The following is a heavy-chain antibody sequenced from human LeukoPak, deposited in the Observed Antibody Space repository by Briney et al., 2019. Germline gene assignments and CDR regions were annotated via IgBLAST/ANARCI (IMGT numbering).Heavy chain of an antibody. Sequence: PGGSLRLSCAASGFTVSSNYMSWVRQAPGKGLEWVSVIYSVGTTYYADSVKGRFTISRDSSKNTPHLQMNSLRAEDTAVYYCARDRGDYWGQGTLVTVSS. V-gene: IGHV3-53*01. J-gene: IGHJ4*02. CDR2: IYSVGTT. D-gene: IGHD5-24*01. CDR1: GFTVSSNY. CDR3: ARDRGDY.